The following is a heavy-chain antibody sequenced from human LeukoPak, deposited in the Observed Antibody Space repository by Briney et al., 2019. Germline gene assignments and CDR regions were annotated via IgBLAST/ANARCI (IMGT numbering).Heavy chain of an antibody. CDR1: GFTFSSYA. D-gene: IGHD6-19*01. Sequence: GGSLRLSCAASGFTFSSYAMSWVRQAPGKGLEWVSAISGSDGGTYYADSVKGRFTISRDNSKNTLYLQMNSLRAEDTAVYYCAKDIRYSSGWISSTYYYYGMDVWGQGTTVTVSS. J-gene: IGHJ6*02. CDR2: ISGSDGGT. CDR3: AKDIRYSSGWISSTYYYYGMDV. V-gene: IGHV3-23*01.